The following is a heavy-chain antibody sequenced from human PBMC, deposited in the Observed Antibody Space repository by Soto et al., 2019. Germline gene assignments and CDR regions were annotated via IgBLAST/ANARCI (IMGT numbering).Heavy chain of an antibody. CDR2: IYYSGST. CDR1: GGSISSSSYY. CDR3: ARHSVSVGATYFDY. Sequence: PSETLSLTCTVSGGSISSSSYYWGWIRQPPGKGLEWIGSIYYSGSTYYNPSLKSRVTISVDTSKNQFSLKLSSVTAADTAVYYCARHSVSVGATYFDYWGQGTLVTVS. D-gene: IGHD1-26*01. V-gene: IGHV4-39*01. J-gene: IGHJ4*02.